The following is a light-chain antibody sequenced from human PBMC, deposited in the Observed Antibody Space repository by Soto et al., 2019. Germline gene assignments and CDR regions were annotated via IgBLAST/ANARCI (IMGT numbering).Light chain of an antibody. J-gene: IGKJ5*01. V-gene: IGKV1-9*01. Sequence: IKLTQSPPSTAASVGDRVPTICGASQGMRSYLAWYQHQPGRAPKLLIYAASNLQSGVPSRFSGSGSGTDFTLTISRLQPEDFATYFCQQLKSYPITFGQGTRLDIK. CDR2: AAS. CDR1: QGMRSY. CDR3: QQLKSYPIT.